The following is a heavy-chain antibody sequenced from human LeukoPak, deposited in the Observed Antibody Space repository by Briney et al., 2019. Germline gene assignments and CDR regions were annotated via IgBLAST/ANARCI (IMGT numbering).Heavy chain of an antibody. V-gene: IGHV3-7*03. CDR1: GFTFTSDA. Sequence: AGSLRLSCVASGFTFTSDAMSWVRRAPGKGLEWVANIKQDGTEEYYVDSVRGRFSISKDNAKNSLYLQMNSLRAEDTAVYYCARDPCHGALDYWGQGALVTVSS. CDR3: ARDPCHGALDY. CDR2: IKQDGTEE. D-gene: IGHD2-2*01. J-gene: IGHJ4*02.